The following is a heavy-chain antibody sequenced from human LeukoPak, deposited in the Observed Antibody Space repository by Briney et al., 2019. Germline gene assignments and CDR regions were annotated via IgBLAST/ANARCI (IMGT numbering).Heavy chain of an antibody. D-gene: IGHD5-24*01. J-gene: IGHJ4*02. Sequence: GGSLRLSCTASGFNFRGYFMDWVRQAPGKGLEWVSAISGSADSTYYADSVKGRFTISRDNSKNTLYLQMNSLRAEDTAVYYCAKVRWQLIDYWGQGTLVTVSS. CDR1: GFNFRGYF. CDR2: ISGSADST. CDR3: AKVRWQLIDY. V-gene: IGHV3-23*01.